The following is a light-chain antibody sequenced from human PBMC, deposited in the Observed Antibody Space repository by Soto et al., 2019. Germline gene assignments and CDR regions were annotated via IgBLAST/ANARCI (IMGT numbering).Light chain of an antibody. CDR1: QSVSSY. J-gene: IGKJ2*01. Sequence: EIVLTQSPATLSLSPGERATLSCRASQSVSSYLAWYPQKPGQAPRLLIYDASNGATGIPARFSGSGSGTDFTLASSSLEPEDFAVYYCQQRSNWPYTFGQGTKLEIK. CDR2: DAS. CDR3: QQRSNWPYT. V-gene: IGKV3-11*01.